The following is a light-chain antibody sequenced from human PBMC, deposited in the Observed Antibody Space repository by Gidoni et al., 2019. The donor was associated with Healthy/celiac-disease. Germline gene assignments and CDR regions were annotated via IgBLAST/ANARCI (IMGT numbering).Light chain of an antibody. CDR1: SSDVGGYNY. J-gene: IGLJ1*01. V-gene: IGLV2-11*01. CDR3: CSYAGSYTLGV. Sequence: QSALTQPRSVSGSPGQSVTISCTGTSSDVGGYNYVSWYQQHPGQAPKLMIYEVSKLPSGVPDRFSGSKSGNTASLTISGLQAEDEADYYCCSYAGSYTLGVFGTGTKVTVL. CDR2: EVS.